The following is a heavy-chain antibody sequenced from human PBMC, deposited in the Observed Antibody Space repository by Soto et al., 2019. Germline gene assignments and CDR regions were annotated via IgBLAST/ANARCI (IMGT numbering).Heavy chain of an antibody. Sequence: PSETLSLTCTVSGGSVTGGDFYWSWIRQPPGKGLEWIGYIYYSGSTYYNPSLKSRVTISVDTSKNQFSLKLSSVTAADTAVYYCARDGVDGSGSYYVDYWGQGTLVTVSS. V-gene: IGHV4-30-4*01. CDR3: ARDGVDGSGSYYVDY. CDR1: GGSVTGGDFY. J-gene: IGHJ4*02. D-gene: IGHD3-10*01. CDR2: IYYSGST.